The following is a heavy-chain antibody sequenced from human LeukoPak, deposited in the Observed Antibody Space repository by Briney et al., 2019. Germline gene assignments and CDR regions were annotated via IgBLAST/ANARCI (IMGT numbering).Heavy chain of an antibody. CDR3: AKPGDY. V-gene: IGHV3-30*18. Sequence: GRSLRLSCAASGFTFSSYGMHWVRRAPGKGLEWVAVISYDGSNKYYADSVKGRFTISRDNSKNTLYLQMNSLRAEDTAVYYCAKPGDYWGQGTLVTVSS. CDR2: ISYDGSNK. J-gene: IGHJ4*02. CDR1: GFTFSSYG.